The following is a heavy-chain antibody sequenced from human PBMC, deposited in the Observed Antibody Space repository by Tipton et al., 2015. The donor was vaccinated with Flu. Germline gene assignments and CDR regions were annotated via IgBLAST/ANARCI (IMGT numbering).Heavy chain of an antibody. CDR1: GGSISSGSYY. Sequence: TLSLTCTVSGGSISSGSYYWSWIRRPAGKGLEWIGRIYTSGSTNYNPSLKSRVTISVDTSKNQFSLKLSSVTAADTAVYYCARESRSGPAWFDPWGQGTLVTVSS. CDR3: ARESRSGPAWFDP. J-gene: IGHJ5*02. V-gene: IGHV4-61*02. CDR2: IYTSGST. D-gene: IGHD3-10*01.